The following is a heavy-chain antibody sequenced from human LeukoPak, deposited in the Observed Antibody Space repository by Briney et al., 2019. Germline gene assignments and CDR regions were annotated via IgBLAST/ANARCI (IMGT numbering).Heavy chain of an antibody. CDR2: INPKSGGT. Sequence: ASVKVSCKASGYTFTGYYIHWVRQAPGQGLEWMGWINPKSGGTNYAQKFQGRVTMTRDTSISTAYMELSRLRSDDTAVYFCARVIGFGELSLGHWGQGTLVTVSS. V-gene: IGHV1-2*02. J-gene: IGHJ4*02. CDR1: GYTFTGYY. D-gene: IGHD3-10*01. CDR3: ARVIGFGELSLGH.